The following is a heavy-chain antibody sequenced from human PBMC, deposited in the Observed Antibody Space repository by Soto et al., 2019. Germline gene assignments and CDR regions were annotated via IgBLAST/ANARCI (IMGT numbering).Heavy chain of an antibody. J-gene: IGHJ4*02. Sequence: EVQLLESGGGLVQPGGSLRLSCAASGFTFTTFAMTWVRQAPGKGLEWVSGITGSGGLTYYGDSVKGRFTISRDNSKNTLYRQMNTLRAEDTAVYYGAKGELTVADTNFDFWGQGTLVTVSS. CDR2: ITGSGGLT. CDR3: AKGELTVADTNFDF. V-gene: IGHV3-23*01. D-gene: IGHD6-19*01. CDR1: GFTFTTFA.